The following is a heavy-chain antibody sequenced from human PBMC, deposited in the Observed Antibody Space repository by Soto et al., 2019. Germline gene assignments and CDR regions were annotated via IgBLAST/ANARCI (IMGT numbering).Heavy chain of an antibody. D-gene: IGHD3-22*01. CDR2: IYPGDTDT. Sequence: GESLKISCMGSGYSFTSYWIGWVRQMPGKGLEWMGIIYPGDTDTRYSPSFEGQVTISADKSINTAYLQWSSLKASDTAMYYCATAYVYDFENSNYYRDAFDIWGQGTLVTVS. J-gene: IGHJ3*02. V-gene: IGHV5-51*01. CDR3: ATAYVYDFENSNYYRDAFDI. CDR1: GYSFTSYW.